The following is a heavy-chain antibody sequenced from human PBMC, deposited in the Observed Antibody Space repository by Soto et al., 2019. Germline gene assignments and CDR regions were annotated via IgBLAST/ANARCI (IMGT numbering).Heavy chain of an antibody. V-gene: IGHV3-23*01. CDR1: GFTFNIYA. J-gene: IGHJ4*02. Sequence: GGSLRLSCVGSGFTFNIYAMTWVRQAPGKGLEWVSGISGSGGSANHADSVKGRFTISRDNAKNSLYLQMSSLRAEDTAVYYCTRDPEALDYWGLGTLVTVSS. CDR3: TRDPEALDY. CDR2: ISGSGGSA.